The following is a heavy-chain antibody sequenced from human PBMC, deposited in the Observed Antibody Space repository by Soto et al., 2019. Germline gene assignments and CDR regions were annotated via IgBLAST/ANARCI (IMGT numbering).Heavy chain of an antibody. J-gene: IGHJ4*02. Sequence: GGSLRLSCEVSGFTFSSYAMSWVRQAPGKGLEWVSAISGSGGSTYYADSVKGRFTISRDNSKNTLYLQMNSLRAEDTAVYYCAKVSVTRSIHFDYWGQGTLVTVSS. CDR2: ISGSGGST. V-gene: IGHV3-23*01. CDR1: GFTFSSYA. CDR3: AKVSVTRSIHFDY. D-gene: IGHD4-17*01.